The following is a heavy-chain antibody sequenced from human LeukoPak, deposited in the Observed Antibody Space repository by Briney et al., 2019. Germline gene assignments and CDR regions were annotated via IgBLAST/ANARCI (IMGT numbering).Heavy chain of an antibody. CDR3: ARDSSSWPYYFDF. D-gene: IGHD6-13*01. CDR2: ISSSGSTI. CDR1: GFTFSSYE. Sequence: HTGGCLRLSCAASGFTFSSYEMNWVRQAPGKGLEWVSYISSSGSTIYYGDSVKGRFTISRDNAKNSLYLQMNRLRAEDTAVYYCARDSSSWPYYFDFGGQGTLVPVST. J-gene: IGHJ4*02. V-gene: IGHV3-48*03.